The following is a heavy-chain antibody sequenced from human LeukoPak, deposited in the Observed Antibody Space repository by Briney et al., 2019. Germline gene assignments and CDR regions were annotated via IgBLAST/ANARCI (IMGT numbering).Heavy chain of an antibody. J-gene: IGHJ4*02. V-gene: IGHV3-33*08. CDR1: GFTFSNYV. Sequence: GGSLRLSCAASGFTFSNYVMHWVRQAPGKGLEWVAVIWYDGSNKYYADSVKGRFTISRDNSKNTLYLQMNSLRAEDTAVYYCARGDLGPSDYWGQGTLVTVSS. CDR2: IWYDGSNK. CDR3: ARGDLGPSDY. D-gene: IGHD3-16*01.